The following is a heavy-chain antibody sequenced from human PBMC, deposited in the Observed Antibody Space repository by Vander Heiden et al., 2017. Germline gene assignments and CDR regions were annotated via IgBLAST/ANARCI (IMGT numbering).Heavy chain of an antibody. CDR1: GGTFSSYA. CDR2: IIPILGIA. D-gene: IGHD2-15*01. CDR3: ARGALGYCSGGSCYSIDYYYYGMDV. J-gene: IGHJ6*02. Sequence: QVQLVQSGAEVKKPGSSVKASCKASGGTFSSYAISWVRQAPGQGLEWMGRIIPILGIANYAQKFQGRVTITADKSTSTAYMELSSLRSEDTAVYYCARGALGYCSGGSCYSIDYYYYGMDVWGQGTTVTASS. V-gene: IGHV1-69*04.